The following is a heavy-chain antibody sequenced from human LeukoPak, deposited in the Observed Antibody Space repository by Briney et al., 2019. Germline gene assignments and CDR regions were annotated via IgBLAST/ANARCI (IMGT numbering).Heavy chain of an antibody. CDR1: GFTFNNYA. V-gene: IGHV3-23*01. Sequence: GGSLRLSCAASGFTFNNYAMDWVRQAPGKGLEWVSLISRSGATTYYADSVKGRVTISRDNFRNALYLQMTSLRAEATAVYYCARDPGDRWFFDLWGRGTLVTVSS. D-gene: IGHD7-27*01. J-gene: IGHJ2*01. CDR2: ISRSGATT. CDR3: ARDPGDRWFFDL.